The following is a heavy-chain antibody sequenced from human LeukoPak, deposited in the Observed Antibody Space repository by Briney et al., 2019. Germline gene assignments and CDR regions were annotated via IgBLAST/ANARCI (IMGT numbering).Heavy chain of an antibody. V-gene: IGHV3-74*01. CDR1: GFTFNRNW. Sequence: GGSLSLSCAASGFTFNRNWVHWVRQAPGKGLVWVSHINGDGSSTTYADSVKGRFTISRDNAKNTLYLQMNSLRAEDTAVYYCARGNYLLAWGQGTLVTVSS. CDR2: INGDGSST. D-gene: IGHD3-16*02. CDR3: ARGNYLLA. J-gene: IGHJ4*02.